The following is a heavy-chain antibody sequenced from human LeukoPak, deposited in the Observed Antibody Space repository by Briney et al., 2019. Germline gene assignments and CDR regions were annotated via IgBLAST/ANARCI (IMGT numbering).Heavy chain of an antibody. CDR2: ISPLLGAS. V-gene: IGHV1-69*13. Sequence: VKVSCKASGGTFSDYVISWVRQAPGQGLNWIGGISPLLGASKHTQNFHDRVTITADESTSTAYMELSDLRSADTAVYYCATYDVLTGFEYWGQGTLVTVSS. D-gene: IGHD3-9*01. CDR3: ATYDVLTGFEY. CDR1: GGTFSDYV. J-gene: IGHJ4*02.